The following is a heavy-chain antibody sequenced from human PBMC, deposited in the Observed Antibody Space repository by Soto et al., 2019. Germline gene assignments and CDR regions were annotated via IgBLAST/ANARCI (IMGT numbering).Heavy chain of an antibody. CDR1: GFTFSSYA. D-gene: IGHD5-12*01. Sequence: SGGSLRLSCAASGFTFSSYAMHWVRQAPGKGLEWVAVISYDGSNKYYADSVKGRFTISRDNSKNTLYLQMNSLRAEDTAVYYCAKDVVEMATIPGFDYWGQGTLVTVSS. J-gene: IGHJ4*02. CDR2: ISYDGSNK. CDR3: AKDVVEMATIPGFDY. V-gene: IGHV3-30-3*01.